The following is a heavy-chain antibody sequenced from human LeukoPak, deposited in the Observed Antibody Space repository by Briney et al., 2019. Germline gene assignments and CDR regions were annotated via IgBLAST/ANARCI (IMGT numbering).Heavy chain of an antibody. Sequence: SETLSLTCAVYGGSFSGYYWSWIRQPPGKGLEWIGEINHSGSTNYNPSLKSRVTISVDTSKNQFSLKLSSVTAADTAVYYCARGPYYYDSSGYYYWGEGTLVTVSS. CDR3: ARGPYYYDSSGYYY. CDR2: INHSGST. CDR1: GGSFSGYY. J-gene: IGHJ4*02. D-gene: IGHD3-22*01. V-gene: IGHV4-34*01.